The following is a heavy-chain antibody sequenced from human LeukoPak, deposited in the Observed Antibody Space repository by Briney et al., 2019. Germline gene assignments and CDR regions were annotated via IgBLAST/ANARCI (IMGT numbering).Heavy chain of an antibody. V-gene: IGHV1-46*01. D-gene: IGHD2-15*01. CDR1: GYTFTSYY. J-gene: IGHJ4*02. CDR3: ARGGPIVVVVAATQFDY. CDR2: INPSGGST. Sequence: ASVKVSCKASGYTFTSYYMHWVRQAPGQGLEWMGIINPSGGSTSYAQKFQGRVTMTRDTSTSTVYMELSGLRSEDTAVYYCARGGPIVVVVAATQFDYWGQGTLVTVSS.